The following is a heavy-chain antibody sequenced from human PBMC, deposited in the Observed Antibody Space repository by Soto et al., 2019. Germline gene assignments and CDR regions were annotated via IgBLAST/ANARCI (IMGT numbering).Heavy chain of an antibody. V-gene: IGHV4-39*01. CDR3: HYYDTSGSYPNFDY. CDR2: VYYTGST. J-gene: IGHJ4*02. CDR1: GGSISTSSYY. Sequence: SETLSLTCTVSGGSISTSSYYWDWIRQPPGKGLEWIGNVYYTGSTSYKSSLKSRVTISLDTSNNQFSLKLSSLTAADTAVYYCHYYDTSGSYPNFDYWSPGTLVTVSS. D-gene: IGHD3-22*01.